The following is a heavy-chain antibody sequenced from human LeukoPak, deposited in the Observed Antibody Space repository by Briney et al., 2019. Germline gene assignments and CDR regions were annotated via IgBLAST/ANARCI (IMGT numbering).Heavy chain of an antibody. V-gene: IGHV1-58*02. CDR3: AAAYCGGDCSEFDY. Sequence: SVKVSCKASGFTFTSSAMQWVRQARGQRLEWIGWIVVGSGNTNYARKFQERVTITRDMSTSTAYMELSSLRSEDTAVYYCAAAYCGGDCSEFDYWGQGTLVTVSS. J-gene: IGHJ4*02. D-gene: IGHD2-21*02. CDR1: GFTFTSSA. CDR2: IVVGSGNT.